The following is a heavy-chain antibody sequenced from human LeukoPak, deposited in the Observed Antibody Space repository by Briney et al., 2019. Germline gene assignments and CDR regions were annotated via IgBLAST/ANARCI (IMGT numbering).Heavy chain of an antibody. J-gene: IGHJ4*02. CDR3: ATVTSHYYFDY. Sequence: SETLSLTCTVSGGSISSYYWSWIRQPPGKGLEWIGYIYYSGSTNCNPSLKSRVTISVDTSKNQFSLKLSSVTAAETAVYYCATVTSHYYFDYWGQGTLVTVSS. CDR2: IYYSGST. V-gene: IGHV4-59*01. CDR1: GGSISSYY. D-gene: IGHD4-17*01.